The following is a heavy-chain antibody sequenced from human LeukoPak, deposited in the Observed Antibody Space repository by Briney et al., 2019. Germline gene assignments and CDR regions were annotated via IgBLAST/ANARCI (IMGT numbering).Heavy chain of an antibody. D-gene: IGHD3-10*01. Sequence: SETLSLTCAVSGDSINSGDYYWTWIRQHPGKGLEWLGYIFYSGSTYYNPSLKGRFTISLDTSKNQLSLKLSSVTAADTAVYYCARGTYYSSSGSYYNLDQWGQGTLVTVSS. CDR3: ARGTYYSSSGSYYNLDQ. CDR1: GDSINSGDYY. J-gene: IGHJ4*02. V-gene: IGHV4-31*11. CDR2: IFYSGST.